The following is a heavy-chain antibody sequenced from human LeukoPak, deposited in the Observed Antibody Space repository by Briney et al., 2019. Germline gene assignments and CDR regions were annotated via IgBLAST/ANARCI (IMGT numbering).Heavy chain of an antibody. J-gene: IGHJ4*02. D-gene: IGHD3-16*01. CDR1: GGSVSSGSYY. CDR2: ISYSGST. Sequence: KPSETLSLTCTVSGGSVSSGSYYWGWIRQPPGKGLEWIGYISYSGSTNYNPSLKSRVTISADTSKNQFSLKLSSVTAADTAVYYCARGGQLWPRDDYWGQGTLVTVSS. V-gene: IGHV4-61*01. CDR3: ARGGQLWPRDDY.